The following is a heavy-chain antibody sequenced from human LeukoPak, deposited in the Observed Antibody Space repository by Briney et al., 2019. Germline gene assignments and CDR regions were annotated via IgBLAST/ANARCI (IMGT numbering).Heavy chain of an antibody. J-gene: IGHJ1*01. CDR2: IYPGDSDT. Sequence: GESLKISCKGSGYSFTSYWIGWVRQTPGKGLEWMGIIYPGDSDTRYSPSFQGQVTISADKSISTAYLQWSSLKASDTAMYYCANTYYDFWSGYYPEYFQHWGQGTLVTVSS. CDR1: GYSFTSYW. V-gene: IGHV5-51*01. D-gene: IGHD3-3*01. CDR3: ANTYYDFWSGYYPEYFQH.